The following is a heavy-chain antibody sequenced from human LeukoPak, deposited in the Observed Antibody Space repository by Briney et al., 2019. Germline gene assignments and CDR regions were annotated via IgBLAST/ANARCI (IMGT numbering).Heavy chain of an antibody. D-gene: IGHD2-2*01. Sequence: ASVKVSCKVSGYTLTELSMHWVRQPPGKGLEWMGGFDPEDGETIYAQKFQGRVTMTEDTSTDTAYMELSSLSSEDTAVYYCAASIVVVPAGLFDDFDYWGQGTLVTVSS. CDR2: FDPEDGET. J-gene: IGHJ4*02. CDR3: AASIVVVPAGLFDDFDY. V-gene: IGHV1-24*01. CDR1: GYTLTELS.